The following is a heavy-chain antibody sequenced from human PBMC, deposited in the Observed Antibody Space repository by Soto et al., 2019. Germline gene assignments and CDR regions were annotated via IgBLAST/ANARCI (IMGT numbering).Heavy chain of an antibody. CDR1: GGSVNGYY. D-gene: IGHD3-3*01. J-gene: IGHJ5*02. Sequence: PSETLSLTCAVYGGSVNGYYWNWIRQPPGKGLEWIGEINHTVGTHYNPSLKSRVTMSVDTSKNQFSLRLSSVTAADTAIDYCATSITVFGLLIPPFDPWGQGTQVTVSS. V-gene: IGHV4-34*01. CDR2: INHTVGT. CDR3: ATSITVFGLLIPPFDP.